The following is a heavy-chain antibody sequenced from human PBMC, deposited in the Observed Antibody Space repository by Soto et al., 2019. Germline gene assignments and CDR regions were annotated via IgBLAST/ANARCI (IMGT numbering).Heavy chain of an antibody. Sequence: QVQLQQWGAGLLKPSETLSLTCAVYGGSFSGYYWSWIRQPPGKGLEWIGEINHSGSTNYNPSLKSRVTRSVDTSKNQFSLTLSSVTAADTAVYYCARDTMVRGVPFDYWAQGTLVTVSS. CDR3: ARDTMVRGVPFDY. CDR2: INHSGST. D-gene: IGHD3-10*01. J-gene: IGHJ4*02. CDR1: GGSFSGYY. V-gene: IGHV4-34*01.